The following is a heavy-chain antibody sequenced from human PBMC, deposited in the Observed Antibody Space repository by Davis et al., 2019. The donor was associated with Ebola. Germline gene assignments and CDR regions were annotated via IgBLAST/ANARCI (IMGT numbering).Heavy chain of an antibody. D-gene: IGHD3-16*01. V-gene: IGHV4-34*01. CDR2: INHSGST. CDR1: GGSFSGYY. Sequence: MPSETLSLTCAVYGGSFSGYYWSWIRQPPGKGLEWIGEINHSGSTHYNPSLKSRVTISVDTSKNQFSLKLSSVTAADTAVYYCARHALGYGFGFDYWGQGTLVTVSS. J-gene: IGHJ4*02. CDR3: ARHALGYGFGFDY.